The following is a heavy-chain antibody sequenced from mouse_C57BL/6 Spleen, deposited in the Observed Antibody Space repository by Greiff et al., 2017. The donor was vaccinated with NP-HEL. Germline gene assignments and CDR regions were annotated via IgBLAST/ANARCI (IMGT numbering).Heavy chain of an antibody. V-gene: IGHV14-3*01. J-gene: IGHJ2*01. D-gene: IGHD1-1*01. Sequence: VQLQQSVAELVRPGASVKLSCTASGFHIKNTYMHWVKQRPEQGLEWIGRIDPANGNTQYAPKFQGKAPITADTSSNTAYQQLSSLTSEDTAIYYCASHYGSSLDYWGQGTTLTVSS. CDR2: IDPANGNT. CDR3: ASHYGSSLDY. CDR1: GFHIKNTY.